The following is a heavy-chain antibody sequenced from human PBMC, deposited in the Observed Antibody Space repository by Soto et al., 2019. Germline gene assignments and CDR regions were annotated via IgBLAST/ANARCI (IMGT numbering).Heavy chain of an antibody. CDR1: GGTFSDFT. Sequence: QVQLVQSGAEVRKPGSSVKVSCRASGGTFSDFTVTWVGQAPGQGLEWMGGIIPILEATKYAQTFQDRVTFTADESTSTVFMELSSLRSEDTAVYFCATSYCGNECQPNRAFYYFGWDVWGQGTTVTVSS. D-gene: IGHD2-21*01. CDR3: ATSYCGNECQPNRAFYYFGWDV. V-gene: IGHV1-69*01. J-gene: IGHJ6*02. CDR2: IIPILEAT.